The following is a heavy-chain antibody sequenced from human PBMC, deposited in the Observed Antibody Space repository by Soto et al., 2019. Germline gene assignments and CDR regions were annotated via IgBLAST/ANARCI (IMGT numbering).Heavy chain of an antibody. V-gene: IGHV4-4*02. Sequence: SETLSLTCAVSGGSISSSNWWSWVRQPPGKGLEWIGEIYHSGSTNYNPSLKSRVTISVDKSKNQFSLKLSSVTAADTAVYYCARVLKGIAPERGLYYFDYWGQGTLVTVSS. J-gene: IGHJ4*02. CDR3: ARVLKGIAPERGLYYFDY. CDR1: GGSISSSNW. CDR2: IYHSGST. D-gene: IGHD3-16*01.